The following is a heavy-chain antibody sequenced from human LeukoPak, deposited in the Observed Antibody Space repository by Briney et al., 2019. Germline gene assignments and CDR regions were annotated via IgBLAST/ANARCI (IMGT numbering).Heavy chain of an antibody. CDR3: AKDTTAWWYHRAYMNV. CDR1: GFSLSTYA. V-gene: IGHV3-23*01. J-gene: IGHJ6*03. Sequence: GSLRLSCAASGFSLSTYALSWVRPAPGGGLAWVAAISGSGDKTYHADSVKGRFTISKDNSENRLSLQMDSLRAEDTAVYFCAKDTTAWWYHRAYMNVWGKGTTVTVSS. CDR2: ISGSGDKT. D-gene: IGHD2-15*01.